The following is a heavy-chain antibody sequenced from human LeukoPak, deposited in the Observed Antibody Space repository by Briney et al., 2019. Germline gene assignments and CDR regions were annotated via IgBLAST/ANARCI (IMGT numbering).Heavy chain of an antibody. D-gene: IGHD6-13*01. J-gene: IGHJ6*02. CDR3: ARDQRVGKVAAAFVNYYYGMDV. V-gene: IGHV4-39*07. CDR2: TYYSGST. CDR1: GGSISSSSYY. Sequence: PSETLSLTCTVSGGSISSSSYYWGWIRQPPGKGLEWIGSTYYSGSTYYNPSLKSRVTISVDTSKNQFSLKLSSVTAADTAVYYCARDQRVGKVAAAFVNYYYGMDVWGQGTTVTVSS.